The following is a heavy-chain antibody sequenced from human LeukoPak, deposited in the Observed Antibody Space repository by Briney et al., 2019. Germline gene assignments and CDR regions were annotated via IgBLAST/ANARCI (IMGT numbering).Heavy chain of an antibody. J-gene: IGHJ4*02. CDR3: ARERSTSLDY. CDR2: IYYSGST. D-gene: IGHD2-2*01. Sequence: SETLSLTCTVSGGSISSSSYYWGWIRQPPGKGLEWIGSIYYSGSTYYNPSLKSRVTISVDTSKNQFSLKLSSVTAADTAVYYCARERSTSLDYWGQGTLVTVSS. V-gene: IGHV4-39*07. CDR1: GGSISSSSYY.